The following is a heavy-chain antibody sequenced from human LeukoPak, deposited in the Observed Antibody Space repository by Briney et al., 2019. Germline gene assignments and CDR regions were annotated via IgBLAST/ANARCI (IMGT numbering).Heavy chain of an antibody. Sequence: SETLSLTCAVSGGSISSSNWWSWVRQPPGKGLEWIGEIYHSGSTNYNPSLKSRVTISVDKSKNQFSLKLSSVTAADTAVYYCARVGHPLTPETGGLDYWGQGTLVTVSS. V-gene: IGHV4-4*02. CDR3: ARVGHPLTPETGGLDY. CDR2: IYHSGST. J-gene: IGHJ4*02. D-gene: IGHD7-27*01. CDR1: GGSISSSNW.